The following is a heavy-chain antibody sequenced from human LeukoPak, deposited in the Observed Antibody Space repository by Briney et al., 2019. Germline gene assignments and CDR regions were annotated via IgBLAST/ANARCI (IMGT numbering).Heavy chain of an antibody. D-gene: IGHD3-22*01. CDR1: GDPISDYC. Sequence: SETLSLTCTVSGDPISDYCWTWIRQPAGKGLEWIGRIYGNGSTNYNPSLKSRVAMSIDTSKMQFSLKLRSVTAADTAVYYCARVLSGSNFDYWGQGTLVTVSS. J-gene: IGHJ4*02. CDR3: ARVLSGSNFDY. CDR2: IYGNGST. V-gene: IGHV4-4*07.